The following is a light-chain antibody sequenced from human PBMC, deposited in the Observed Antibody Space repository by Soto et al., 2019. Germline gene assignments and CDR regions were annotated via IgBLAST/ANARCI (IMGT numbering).Light chain of an antibody. J-gene: IGKJ2*01. CDR3: QHYDNLLMYT. Sequence: DIQMTQSPSSLSASVGDRVTITCQASQDISNHLNWYQQKPGKAPKLLIYAASNLETGVPSRFSGSGSGTDFTFTISSLQPEDIATYYCQHYDNLLMYTFGQGTKLEIK. V-gene: IGKV1-33*01. CDR2: AAS. CDR1: QDISNH.